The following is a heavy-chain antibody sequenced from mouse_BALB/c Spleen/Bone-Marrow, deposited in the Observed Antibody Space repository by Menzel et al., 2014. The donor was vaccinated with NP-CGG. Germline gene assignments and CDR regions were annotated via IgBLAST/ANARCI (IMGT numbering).Heavy chain of an antibody. Sequence: VQLKESGGGLVKPGGSLKLSCAASGFTFSSYTMSWVRQTPEKRLGWVATISSGGSYTYYPDSVKGRFTISRDNAKNTLYLQMSSLKSEDTAMYYCTRDGKGNYDYAIDYWGQGTSVTVSS. CDR3: TRDGKGNYDYAIDY. D-gene: IGHD2-1*01. CDR1: GFTFSSYT. CDR2: ISSGGSYT. V-gene: IGHV5-6-4*01. J-gene: IGHJ4*01.